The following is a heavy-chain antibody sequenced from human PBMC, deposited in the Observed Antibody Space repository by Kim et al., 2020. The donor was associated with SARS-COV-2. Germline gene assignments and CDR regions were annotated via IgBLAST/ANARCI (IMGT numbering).Heavy chain of an antibody. D-gene: IGHD6-13*01. V-gene: IGHV1-46*01. J-gene: IGHJ6*02. CDR3: ASAGSYYYYGMDV. Sequence: YAQKLQGRVTMTRDTSTSPVYMELSSLRSEDTAVYYCASAGSYYYYGMDVWGQGTTVTVSS.